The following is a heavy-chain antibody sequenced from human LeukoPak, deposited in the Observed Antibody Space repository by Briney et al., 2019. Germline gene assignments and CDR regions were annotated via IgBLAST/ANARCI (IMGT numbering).Heavy chain of an antibody. CDR3: ARDRVLNWFDP. V-gene: IGHV3-21*01. CDR2: ISSSSSYI. Sequence: PGGSLRLSCAASGYTFSSYSMNWVRQAPGKGLEWVSSISSSSSYIYYADSVKGRFTISRDNAKNSLYLQMNSLRAEDTAVYYCARDRVLNWFDPWGQGTLVTVSS. D-gene: IGHD3-10*01. CDR1: GYTFSSYS. J-gene: IGHJ5*02.